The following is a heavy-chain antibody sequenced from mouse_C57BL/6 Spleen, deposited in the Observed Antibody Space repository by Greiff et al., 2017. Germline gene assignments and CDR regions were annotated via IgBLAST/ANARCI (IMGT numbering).Heavy chain of an antibody. Sequence: ERGRTGVSVKISCKGSGYTFTDYAMHWVKQSHAKSLEWIGVISTYYGDASYNQKFKDKATMTVDKSSSTAYMELARLTSEDSAVYYCARSGGKPYYYAMDYWGQGTSVTVSS. CDR1: GYTFTDYA. CDR3: ARSGGKPYYYAMDY. V-gene: IGHV1-67*01. J-gene: IGHJ4*01. CDR2: ISTYYGDA. D-gene: IGHD2-1*01.